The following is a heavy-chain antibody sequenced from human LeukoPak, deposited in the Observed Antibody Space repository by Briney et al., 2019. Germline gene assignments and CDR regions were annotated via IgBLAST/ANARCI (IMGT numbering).Heavy chain of an antibody. Sequence: GASVKVSCKASGYTFTAYYIHWVRQAPGQGLEWMGWINPNSGGTNYAQKFQGRVTMTRDTSISTAYMELSRLRSDDTAVYYCARLPDSQGNWFDPWGQGTLVTVSS. J-gene: IGHJ5*02. V-gene: IGHV1-2*02. CDR1: GYTFTAYY. CDR3: ARLPDSQGNWFDP. CDR2: INPNSGGT. D-gene: IGHD3-22*01.